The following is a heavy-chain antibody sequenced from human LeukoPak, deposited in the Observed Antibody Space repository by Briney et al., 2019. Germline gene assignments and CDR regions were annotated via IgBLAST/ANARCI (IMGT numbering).Heavy chain of an antibody. Sequence: GGSLRLSCAASGFTFSSYAMSWVRQAPGRGLEWVSTINGGGVNTHYADSVGGRFTISRDNSKNTLFLQMNSLRDEDTAVYYCAKDLYSNYGPADYWGQGNLVTVSS. J-gene: IGHJ4*02. D-gene: IGHD4-11*01. CDR1: GFTFSSYA. CDR3: AKDLYSNYGPADY. CDR2: INGGGVNT. V-gene: IGHV3-23*01.